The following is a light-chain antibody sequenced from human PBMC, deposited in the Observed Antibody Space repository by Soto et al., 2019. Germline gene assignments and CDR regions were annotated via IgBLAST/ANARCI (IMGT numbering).Light chain of an antibody. Sequence: QYALTQPPSASGSPGQSVTISCTGTSSDVGGYNYVSWYQQHPGKAPKLMIYEVSKRPSGVPDRFSGSKSGNTASLTVSGLQAEDEADYYCSSYAAGNTVVFGGGTKLTVL. CDR3: SSYAAGNTVV. CDR1: SSDVGGYNY. J-gene: IGLJ2*01. V-gene: IGLV2-8*01. CDR2: EVS.